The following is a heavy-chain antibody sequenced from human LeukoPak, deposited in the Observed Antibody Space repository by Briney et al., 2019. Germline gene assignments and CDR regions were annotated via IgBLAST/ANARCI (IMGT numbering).Heavy chain of an antibody. J-gene: IGHJ6*03. CDR3: ARDPPLAQDSSGYYPNYYMDV. D-gene: IGHD3-22*01. CDR1: GYTFTSYY. V-gene: IGHV1-46*01. CDR2: INPSGGST. Sequence: ASVKVSCKASGYTFTSYYLHWVRQAPGQGLEWMGIINPSGGSTSYAQKFQGRVTMTRDTSTSTVYMELSSLRSEDTAVYYCARDPPLAQDSSGYYPNYYMDVWGKGTTVTISS.